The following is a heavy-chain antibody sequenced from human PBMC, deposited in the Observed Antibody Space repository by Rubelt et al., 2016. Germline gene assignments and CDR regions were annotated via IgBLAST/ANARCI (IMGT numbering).Heavy chain of an antibody. CDR3: AREGSWGLVQH. V-gene: IGHV3-21*01. D-gene: IGHD6-13*01. Sequence: VQLLESGGGFVQPGGSLRLSCTASGFTFSRFAISWVRQAPGKGPEWVSSISSSSSYIYYADSVKGRFTISRDNAKNSLYLQMNSLRAEDTAVYYCAREGSWGLVQHWGQGTLVTVSS. CDR1: GFTFSRFA. J-gene: IGHJ1*01. CDR2: ISSSSSYI.